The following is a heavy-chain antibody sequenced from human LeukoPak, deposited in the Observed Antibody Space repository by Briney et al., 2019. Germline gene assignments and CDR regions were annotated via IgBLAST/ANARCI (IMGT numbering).Heavy chain of an antibody. V-gene: IGHV1-2*02. D-gene: IGHD3-10*01. CDR1: GYTFTGYY. J-gene: IGHJ3*02. CDR3: ARVITMARGVIIHDAFDI. Sequence: GASVKVSCKASGYTFTGYYMHWVRQAPGQGLEWMGWINPNSGGTNYAQKFQGRVTMTRDTSISTAYMELSRLRSDDTAVYYCARVITMARGVIIHDAFDIWGQGTMVTVSS. CDR2: INPNSGGT.